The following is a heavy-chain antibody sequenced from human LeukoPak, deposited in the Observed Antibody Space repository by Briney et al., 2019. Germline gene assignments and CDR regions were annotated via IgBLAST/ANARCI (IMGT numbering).Heavy chain of an antibody. D-gene: IGHD3-3*01. CDR1: GFTFSTYG. V-gene: IGHV3-30*02. CDR3: ARERGGGRWSGYWAPIGGPNDAFDI. CDR2: IRYDGNNQ. J-gene: IGHJ3*02. Sequence: GGSLRLSCAASGFTFSTYGMHWVRQAPGKGLEWVTFIRYDGNNQNYADSVKGRFTISRDNAKNSLYLQMNSLRAEDTAVYYCARERGGGRWSGYWAPIGGPNDAFDIWGQGTMVTVSS.